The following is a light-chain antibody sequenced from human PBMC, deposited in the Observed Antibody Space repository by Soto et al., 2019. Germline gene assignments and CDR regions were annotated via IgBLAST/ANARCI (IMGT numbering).Light chain of an antibody. CDR1: QSVSSSY. CDR3: QQYARR. J-gene: IGKJ3*01. V-gene: IGKV3-20*01. Sequence: EIVLTQSPGTLSLSPGERATLSCRASQSVSSSYLAWYQQKPGQAPRLLIYGASSRATGIPDRFSGSGSGTDFTLTFSRLEPEDFAVYYCQQYARRFGTGTKVDIK. CDR2: GAS.